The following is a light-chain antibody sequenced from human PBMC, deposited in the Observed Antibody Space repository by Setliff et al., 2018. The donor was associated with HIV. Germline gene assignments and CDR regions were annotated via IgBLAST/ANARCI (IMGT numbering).Light chain of an antibody. Sequence: QSALTQPASASGSPGQSITISCTGTSSDVGGHNYVSWYQHHPGKAPKVMIYEVSNRPSGVSNRFSGSKSGNTATLTISGLQAEDEADYYCSSYTNSVPRVFGTGTKVTVL. J-gene: IGLJ1*01. V-gene: IGLV2-14*01. CDR1: SSDVGGHNY. CDR2: EVS. CDR3: SSYTNSVPRV.